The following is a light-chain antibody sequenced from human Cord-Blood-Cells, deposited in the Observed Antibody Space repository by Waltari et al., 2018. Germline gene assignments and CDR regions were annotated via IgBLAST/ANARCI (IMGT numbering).Light chain of an antibody. CDR3: QQRSNWIT. V-gene: IGKV3-11*01. J-gene: IGKJ5*01. Sequence: EIVLTQSPATQSLSPGERATPYCRASQSVGSYLAWYQQKPGQAPRLLIYDASNRATGIPARFSGSGSGTDFTLTISSLEPEDFAVYYCQQRSNWITFGQGTRLEIK. CDR2: DAS. CDR1: QSVGSY.